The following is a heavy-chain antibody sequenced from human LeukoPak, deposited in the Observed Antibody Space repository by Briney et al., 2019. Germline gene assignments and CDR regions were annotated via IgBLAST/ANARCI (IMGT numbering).Heavy chain of an antibody. CDR1: GTSITTYY. V-gene: IGHV4-59*01. CDR2: IYYSGST. CDR3: ARGRDGYMG. J-gene: IGHJ4*02. Sequence: SETLSLTCTVSGTSITTYYWSWLRQPPGKGLEWIGYIYYSGSTDYNPSLKSRVTMSLDTSKNQFSLKLSSVTAADTDVYYCARGRDGYMGWGQGTLVTVSS. D-gene: IGHD5-24*01.